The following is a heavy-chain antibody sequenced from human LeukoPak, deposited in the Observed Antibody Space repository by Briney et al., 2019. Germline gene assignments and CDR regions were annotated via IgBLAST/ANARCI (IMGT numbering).Heavy chain of an antibody. D-gene: IGHD6-19*01. CDR3: ARDQVYNSAQGVVDY. Sequence: ASVKVSCKASGYTFTNYGINWVRQAPGQGLEWMGWINSYNGNTNYSQKFQGRVTLTTDTSTSTAYMELRRLRSDDTAVYYCARDQVYNSAQGVVDYWGQGTLVTVSS. CDR1: GYTFTNYG. V-gene: IGHV1-18*01. J-gene: IGHJ4*02. CDR2: INSYNGNT.